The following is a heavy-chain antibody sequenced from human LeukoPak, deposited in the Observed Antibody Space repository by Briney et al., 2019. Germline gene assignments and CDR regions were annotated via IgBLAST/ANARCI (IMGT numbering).Heavy chain of an antibody. V-gene: IGHV3-7*01. J-gene: IGHJ6*03. Sequence: GGSMRLSSTAAGFHFSQYCVSWVRQAAKKVLEWVANITGDGNDQYYIYSVKGRFTISRDNAKNSLYLQMNSLRAEDTAMYYCAREHSGYDFPGRDYYYIDFWGKGTTVTVSS. CDR2: ITGDGNDQ. D-gene: IGHD5-12*01. CDR3: AREHSGYDFPGRDYYYIDF. CDR1: GFHFSQYC.